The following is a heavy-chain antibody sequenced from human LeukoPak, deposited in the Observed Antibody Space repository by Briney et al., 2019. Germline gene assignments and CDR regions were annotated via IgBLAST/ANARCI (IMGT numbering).Heavy chain of an antibody. V-gene: IGHV4-61*01. CDR3: VARDYYDSSGSNAFDI. CDR1: GGSVSSGSYY. Sequence: SETLSLTCTVSGGSVSSGSYYWSWIRQPPGKGLEWIGYIYYSGSTNYNPSLKSRVTISVDTSKNQFSLTLSSVTAADTAVYYCVARDYYDSSGSNAFDIWGQGTMVTVSS. J-gene: IGHJ3*02. CDR2: IYYSGST. D-gene: IGHD3-22*01.